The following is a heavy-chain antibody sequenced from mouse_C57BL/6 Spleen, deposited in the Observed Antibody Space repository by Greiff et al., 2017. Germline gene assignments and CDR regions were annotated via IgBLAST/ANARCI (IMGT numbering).Heavy chain of an antibody. D-gene: IGHD2-5*01. CDR2: LYPGDGDT. CDR1: GYAFSSYW. Sequence: QVQLQQSGAELVKPGASVKISCKASGYAFSSYWMNWVKQRPGKGLEWIGQLYPGDGDTNYNGKFKGKATLTADKSSSTAYMQLSSLTSEDSAVYFCARLGSNYFLFDYWGQGTTLTVSS. V-gene: IGHV1-80*01. CDR3: ARLGSNYFLFDY. J-gene: IGHJ2*01.